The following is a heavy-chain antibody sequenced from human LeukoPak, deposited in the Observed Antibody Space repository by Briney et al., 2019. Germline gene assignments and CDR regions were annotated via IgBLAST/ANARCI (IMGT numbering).Heavy chain of an antibody. CDR3: ARPLSTTWIHDAFDI. V-gene: IGHV3-23*01. D-gene: IGHD1-1*01. Sequence: GGSLILSCAASGFTFSSDAMSWVGHAPGKGLEWVSGISGSTGTTYYADSVKGRFTISRDNSKNTLYLQMNSLRTEDTAVYYCARPLSTTWIHDAFDIWGQGTMVTVSS. CDR2: ISGSTGTT. CDR1: GFTFSSDA. J-gene: IGHJ3*02.